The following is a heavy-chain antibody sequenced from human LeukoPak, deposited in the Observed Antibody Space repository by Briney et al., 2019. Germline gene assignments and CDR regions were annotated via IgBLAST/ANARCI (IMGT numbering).Heavy chain of an antibody. CDR2: VNPNNGDA. Sequence: ASVKVSCKASGYSFTNYDINWVRQAAGQGLERMRWVNPNNGDAGFSQKFQGRVTLTSNTSLTTAYMELTSLTSEDTAVYYCARGLGTYWGKDFLNWFDPWGQGTLVTVSS. CDR3: ARGLGTYWGKDFLNWFDP. D-gene: IGHD7-27*01. CDR1: GYSFTNYD. J-gene: IGHJ5*02. V-gene: IGHV1-8*02.